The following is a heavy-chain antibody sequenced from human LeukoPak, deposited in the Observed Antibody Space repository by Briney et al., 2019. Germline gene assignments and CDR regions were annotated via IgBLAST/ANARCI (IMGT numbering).Heavy chain of an antibody. J-gene: IGHJ4*02. Sequence: SETLSLTCTVSGGSISSSSYYWGWIRQPPGKGLEWIGSIYYSGSTYYNPSLKSRVTISVDTSKNQFSLKLSSVTAADTAVYYCARGPRMVRGVITSFDYWGQGTLVTVSS. V-gene: IGHV4-39*07. CDR2: IYYSGST. CDR1: GGSISSSSYY. D-gene: IGHD3-10*01. CDR3: ARGPRMVRGVITSFDY.